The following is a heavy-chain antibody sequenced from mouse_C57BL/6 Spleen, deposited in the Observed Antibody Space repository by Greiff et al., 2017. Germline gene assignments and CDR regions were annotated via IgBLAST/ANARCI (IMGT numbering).Heavy chain of an antibody. V-gene: IGHV5-16*01. CDR3: ARAPIYDGYWRGFDY. D-gene: IGHD2-3*01. CDR1: GFTFSDYY. CDR2: INYDGSST. J-gene: IGHJ2*01. Sequence: EVQLQESEGGLVQPGSSMKLSCTASGFTFSDYYMAWVRQVPEKGLEWVANINYDGSSTYYLDSLKSRFIISRDNAKNILYLQMSSLKSEDTATYYCARAPIYDGYWRGFDYWGQGTTLTVSS.